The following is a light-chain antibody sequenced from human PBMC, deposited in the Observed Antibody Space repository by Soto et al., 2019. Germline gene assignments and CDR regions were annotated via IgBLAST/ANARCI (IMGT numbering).Light chain of an antibody. Sequence: LTQPPSASGTPGQRVTISCSGSSSNIGSNYVYWYQQLPGTAPKLLIYRNNQRPSGVPDRFSGSKSGTSASLAISGLRSEDEADYYCAAWDDSLRGVFGGGTKLTVL. CDR1: SSNIGSNY. J-gene: IGLJ2*01. V-gene: IGLV1-47*01. CDR3: AAWDDSLRGV. CDR2: RNN.